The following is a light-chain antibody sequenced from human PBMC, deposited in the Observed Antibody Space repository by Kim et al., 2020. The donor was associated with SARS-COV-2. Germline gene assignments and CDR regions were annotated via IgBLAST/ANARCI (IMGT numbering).Light chain of an antibody. CDR1: SGHSRYV. V-gene: IGLV4-69*01. Sequence: ASVKLTCTLSSGHSRYVIAWHQQQPEKGPRYLMKLNSDGSHSKGDGIPDRFSGSSSGAERYLTISSLQSDDEADYYCQTWGTGIRVFGGGTQLTVL. CDR2: LNSDGSH. CDR3: QTWGTGIRV. J-gene: IGLJ3*02.